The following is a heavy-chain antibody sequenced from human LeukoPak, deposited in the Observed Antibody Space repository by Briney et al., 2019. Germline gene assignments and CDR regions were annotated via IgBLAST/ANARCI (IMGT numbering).Heavy chain of an antibody. V-gene: IGHV3-74*01. D-gene: IGHD6-6*01. CDR1: GFTFDDYA. Sequence: GRSLRLSCAVSGFTFDDYAMHWVRQVPGKGLVWVSRINSDGSSTSYADSVKGRFTISRDNAKNTLYLQMNSLRAEDTAVYYCARGLSGYSSSLGYWGQGTLVTVSS. CDR3: ARGLSGYSSSLGY. CDR2: INSDGSST. J-gene: IGHJ4*02.